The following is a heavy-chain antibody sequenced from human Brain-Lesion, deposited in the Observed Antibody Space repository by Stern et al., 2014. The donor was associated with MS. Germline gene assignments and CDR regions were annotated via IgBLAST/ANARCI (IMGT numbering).Heavy chain of an antibody. J-gene: IGHJ6*02. CDR3: ARVRFYGSGIYYALGDGMDV. V-gene: IGHV1-8*01. CDR1: GYTFTNYN. Sequence: QVQLVQSGAEVKKPGASVKVSCKASGYTFTNYNIDWVRQATGQGLELMGWMNPNSGNKGYAQRFQGRVTMTRDTSTSTAYMELSSLKAEDTAVYYCARVRFYGSGIYYALGDGMDVWGQGTTVTVSS. D-gene: IGHD3-10*01. CDR2: MNPNSGNK.